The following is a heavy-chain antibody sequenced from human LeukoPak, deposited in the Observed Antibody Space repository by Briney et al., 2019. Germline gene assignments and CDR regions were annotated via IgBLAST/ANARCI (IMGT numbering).Heavy chain of an antibody. CDR3: ARDDCSSTSCYNNYYYYMDV. V-gene: IGHV1-18*01. Sequence: APVKVSCKASGYTFTSYGISWVRQAPGQGLEWMGWISAYNGNTNYAQKLQGRVTMTTDTSTSTAYMELRSLRSDDTAVYYCARDDCSSTSCYNNYYYYMDVWGKGTTVTVSS. CDR2: ISAYNGNT. CDR1: GYTFTSYG. J-gene: IGHJ6*03. D-gene: IGHD2-2*02.